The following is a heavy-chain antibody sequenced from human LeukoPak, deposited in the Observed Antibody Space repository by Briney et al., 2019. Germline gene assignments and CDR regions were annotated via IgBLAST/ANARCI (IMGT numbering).Heavy chain of an antibody. CDR3: ARRADYYDSSGYRAHFDY. V-gene: IGHV4-30-4*01. CDR1: GGSISSGDYY. Sequence: SEALSLTCTVSGGSISSGDYYWSWVRQPPGKGLEWIGYIYYSGSTYYNPSLKSRVTISVDTSKNQFSLKLSSVTAADTAAYYCARRADYYDSSGYRAHFDYWGQGTLVTVSS. D-gene: IGHD3-22*01. CDR2: IYYSGST. J-gene: IGHJ4*02.